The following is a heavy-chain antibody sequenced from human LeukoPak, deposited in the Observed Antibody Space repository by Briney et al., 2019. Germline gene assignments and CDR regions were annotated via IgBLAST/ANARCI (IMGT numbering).Heavy chain of an antibody. V-gene: IGHV1-69*13. CDR2: IIPIFGTA. Sequence: SVKVSCKASGGTFSSYAISWVRQAPGQGPEWMGGIIPIFGTANYAQKFQGRVTITADESTSTAYMELSSLRSEDTAVYYCAREVTNYVWGSYKDYWGQGTLVTVSS. CDR1: GGTFSSYA. D-gene: IGHD3-16*01. J-gene: IGHJ4*02. CDR3: AREVTNYVWGSYKDY.